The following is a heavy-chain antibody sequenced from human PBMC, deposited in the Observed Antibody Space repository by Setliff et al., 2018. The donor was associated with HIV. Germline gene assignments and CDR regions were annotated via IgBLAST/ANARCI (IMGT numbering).Heavy chain of an antibody. CDR1: GFTFGEYG. D-gene: IGHD2-15*01. V-gene: IGHV3-49*03. CDR3: TRGMRPMVKRVPFDY. Sequence: GGSLRLSCLGSGFTFGEYGMSWFRQAPGKGLEWVGFIRSRPFGGTTEYAASVKGRSTISRDESKSITYLQMNSLKSADAAVYYCTRGMRPMVKRVPFDYWGQGTLVTVSS. J-gene: IGHJ4*02. CDR2: IRSRPFGGTT.